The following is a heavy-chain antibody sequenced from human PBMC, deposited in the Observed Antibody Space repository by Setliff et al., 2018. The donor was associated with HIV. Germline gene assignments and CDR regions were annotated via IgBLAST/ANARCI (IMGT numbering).Heavy chain of an antibody. Sequence: ASVKVSCKASGYIFTSYGISWVRQAPGQGLEWMGWISAYNGNTNYAQKLQGRVTMTTDTSTSTAYMELRSLRSDDTAVYYCASARLYYYDSSGYPNYYYYYMDVWGKGTTVTVSS. CDR3: ASARLYYYDSSGYPNYYYYYMDV. CDR2: ISAYNGNT. D-gene: IGHD3-22*01. V-gene: IGHV1-18*01. J-gene: IGHJ6*03. CDR1: GYIFTSYG.